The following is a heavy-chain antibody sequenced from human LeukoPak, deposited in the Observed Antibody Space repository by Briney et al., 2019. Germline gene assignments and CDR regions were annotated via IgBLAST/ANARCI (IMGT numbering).Heavy chain of an antibody. CDR3: ARGYSHDY. CDR1: GDSVSRNNTA. V-gene: IGHV6-1*01. J-gene: IGHJ4*02. CDR2: AYYRSKWYN. Sequence: SQTLSLTCAISGDSVSRNNTAWNWIRQSPSRGLEWLGRAYYRSKWYNEYAVSVKSRITINPDTSKNQFSLQLNSVTPEDTAVYYCARGYSHDYWGQGTLVTVSS. D-gene: IGHD3-10*01.